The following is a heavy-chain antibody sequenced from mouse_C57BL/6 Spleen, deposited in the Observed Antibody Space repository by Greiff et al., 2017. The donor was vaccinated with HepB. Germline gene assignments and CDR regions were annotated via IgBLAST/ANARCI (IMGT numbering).Heavy chain of an antibody. CDR2: ISSGGSYT. Sequence: EVQVVESGGDLVKPGGSLKLSCAASGFTFSSYGMSWVRQTPDKRLEWVATISSGGSYTYYPDSVKGRFTISRDNAKNTLYLQMSSLKSEDTAMYYCARHGLDGYYPFDYWGQGTTLTVSS. CDR3: ARHGLDGYYPFDY. J-gene: IGHJ2*01. D-gene: IGHD2-3*01. CDR1: GFTFSSYG. V-gene: IGHV5-6*01.